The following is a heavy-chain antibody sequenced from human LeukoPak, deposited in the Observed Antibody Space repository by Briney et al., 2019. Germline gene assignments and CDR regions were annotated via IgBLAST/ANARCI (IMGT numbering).Heavy chain of an antibody. V-gene: IGHV3-48*04. CDR2: ISSSSTI. CDR1: GFTFSSYG. Sequence: GGSLRLSCAASGFTFSSYGMTWVRQAPGKGLEWVSYISSSSTIYYADSVKGRFTISRDNAKNSVYLEMKSLRVEDTAIYYCARFTRSASYEVYWGQGTLVTVSS. CDR3: ARFTRSASYEVY. D-gene: IGHD3-10*01. J-gene: IGHJ4*02.